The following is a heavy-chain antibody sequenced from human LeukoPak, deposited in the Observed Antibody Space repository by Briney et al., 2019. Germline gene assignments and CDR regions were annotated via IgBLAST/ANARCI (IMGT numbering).Heavy chain of an antibody. CDR1: GFTFSNYG. Sequence: GGSLRLSCAASGFTFSNYGMNWVRQAPGKGLEWVSIITSGVGITYYADSVKGPFTISRDNSKNILYLQMNSLRAEDTAAYYCAKGDYYDFDYWGQGTLVTVSS. CDR2: ITSGVGIT. D-gene: IGHD3-10*01. CDR3: AKGDYYDFDY. J-gene: IGHJ4*02. V-gene: IGHV3-23*01.